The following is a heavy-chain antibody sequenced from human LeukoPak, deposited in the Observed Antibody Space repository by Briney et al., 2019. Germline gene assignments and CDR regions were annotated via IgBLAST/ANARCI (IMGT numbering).Heavy chain of an antibody. D-gene: IGHD6-19*01. Sequence: ASVKVSCTASEYTFTGYYMHWVRQAPGQGLEWMGRINPNSGGTNYAQKFQGRVTMTRDTSISTAYMELSRLRSDDTAVYYCAREDGQWLVATGDYWGQGTLVTVSS. CDR3: AREDGQWLVATGDY. CDR2: INPNSGGT. V-gene: IGHV1-2*06. J-gene: IGHJ4*02. CDR1: EYTFTGYY.